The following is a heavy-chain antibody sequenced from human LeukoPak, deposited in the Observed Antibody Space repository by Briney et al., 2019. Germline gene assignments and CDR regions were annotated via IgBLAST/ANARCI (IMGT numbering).Heavy chain of an antibody. CDR1: GGSISSYY. CDR2: IYYSGST. V-gene: IGHV4-59*01. J-gene: IGHJ4*02. Sequence: PSETLSLTCTVSGGSISSYYWSWIRQPPGKGLEWIGYIYYSGSTNYNPPLKSRVTISVDTSKNQFSLKLSSVTAADTAVYYCARGQVLRFHPYFDYWGQGTLVTVSS. D-gene: IGHD2-8*02. CDR3: ARGQVLRFHPYFDY.